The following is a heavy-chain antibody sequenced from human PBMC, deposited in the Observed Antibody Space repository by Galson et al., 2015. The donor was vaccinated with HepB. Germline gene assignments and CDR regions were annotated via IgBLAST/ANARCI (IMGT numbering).Heavy chain of an antibody. CDR3: AHWNSDAFAI. V-gene: IGHV3-48*01. CDR1: GFTFSSYS. J-gene: IGHJ3*02. CDR2: ISSSSNII. D-gene: IGHD1-7*01. Sequence: LRLSCAASGFTFSSYSMSWVRQAPGKGLEWVSYISSSSNIIYYADSMKGRFTISRDNAKNSLYLQMNSLRAEDTAVYYCAHWNSDAFAIWGQGTMVTVSS.